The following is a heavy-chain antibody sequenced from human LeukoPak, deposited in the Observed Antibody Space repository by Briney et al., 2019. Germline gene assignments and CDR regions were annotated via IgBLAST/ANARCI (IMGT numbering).Heavy chain of an antibody. J-gene: IGHJ4*02. V-gene: IGHV3-21*01. CDR2: ITGSSSYI. CDR3: ARDRSSGWYDY. D-gene: IGHD6-19*01. CDR1: GVTFSTYS. Sequence: GGSLRLSCAASGVTFSTYSMNWVRQAPGKGLEWVSSITGSSSYIYYADSMKGRFTISRDNAKNSLYLQMSSLRAEDTAVYYCARDRSSGWYDYWGQGTLVTVSS.